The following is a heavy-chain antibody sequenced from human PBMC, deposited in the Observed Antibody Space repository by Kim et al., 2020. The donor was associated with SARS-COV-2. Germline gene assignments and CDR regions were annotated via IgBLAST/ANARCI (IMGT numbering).Heavy chain of an antibody. CDR2: IGTAGDT. V-gene: IGHV3-13*04. CDR1: GFTFSSYD. J-gene: IGHJ3*02. Sequence: GGSLRLSCAASGFTFSSYDMHWVRQATGKGLEWVSGIGTAGDTYYPGSVKGRFTVSRENAKNSLYLQVNSLRAGDTAVYYCARRRSYGYAFDIWGQGTMVTVSS. D-gene: IGHD3-16*02. CDR3: ARRRSYGYAFDI.